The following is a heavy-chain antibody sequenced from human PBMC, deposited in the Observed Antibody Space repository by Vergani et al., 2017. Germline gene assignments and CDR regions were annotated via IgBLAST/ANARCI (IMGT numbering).Heavy chain of an antibody. CDR2: IYYSGST. D-gene: IGHD3-10*01. V-gene: IGHV4-59*01. CDR1: GGSISSYY. J-gene: IGHJ5*02. CDR3: ARGPMVRGVFSRFDP. Sequence: QVQLQESGPGLVKPSETLSLTCTVSGGSISSYYWSWIRQPPGKGLEWIGYIYYSGSTNNNPSLKSRVTISVDTSKNQFSLKLSSVTAADTAVYYCARGPMVRGVFSRFDPWGQGTLVTVSS.